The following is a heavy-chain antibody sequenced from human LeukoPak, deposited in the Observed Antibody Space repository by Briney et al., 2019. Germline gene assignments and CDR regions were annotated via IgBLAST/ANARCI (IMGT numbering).Heavy chain of an antibody. CDR2: IYHSGST. Sequence: PSETLSLTCTVSGYSISSGYYWGWIRQPPGKGLEWIGSIYHSGSTYYNPSLKSRVTISVDTSKNQFSLKLSSVTAADTAVYYCFGDRGVTINQGPTGMDVWGQGTTVTVSS. CDR1: GYSISSGYY. V-gene: IGHV4-38-2*02. D-gene: IGHD3-10*01. J-gene: IGHJ6*02. CDR3: FGDRGVTINQGPTGMDV.